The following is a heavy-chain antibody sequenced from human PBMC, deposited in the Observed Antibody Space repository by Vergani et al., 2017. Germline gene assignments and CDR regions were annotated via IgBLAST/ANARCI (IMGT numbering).Heavy chain of an antibody. CDR1: GYTFTNYA. D-gene: IGHD2-15*01. CDR3: VRTRSGSCTGGSCYSGWFDP. J-gene: IGHJ5*02. CDR2: INSNSGNP. Sequence: VQLVQSGSEVKKPGASVKVSCRASGYTFTNYALNWVRQAPGQGLEWMGWINSNSGNPTYAQCFKGRFVFSLDSSVSTSYLQINSLQPEDTAVYYCVRTRSGSCTGGSCYSGWFDPWGQGTLVTVSS. V-gene: IGHV7-4-1*02.